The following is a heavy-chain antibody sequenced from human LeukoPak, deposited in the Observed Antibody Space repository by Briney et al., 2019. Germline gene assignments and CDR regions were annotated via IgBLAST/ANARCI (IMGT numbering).Heavy chain of an antibody. V-gene: IGHV4-34*01. J-gene: IGHJ6*03. CDR2: INHSGST. D-gene: IGHD6-13*01. Sequence: SETLSLTCAVYGGSFSGYYWSWIRQPPGKGLEWIGEINHSGSTNYNPSLKSRVTISVDTSKNQFSMQLNSVTPEDTAVYYCARDDLQLVRRLGGNTEYYYYYYMDVWGKGTTVTVSS. CDR3: ARDDLQLVRRLGGNTEYYYYYYMDV. CDR1: GGSFSGYY.